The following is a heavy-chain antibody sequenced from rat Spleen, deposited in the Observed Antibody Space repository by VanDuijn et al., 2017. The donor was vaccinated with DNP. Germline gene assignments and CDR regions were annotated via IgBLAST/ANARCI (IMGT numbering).Heavy chain of an antibody. J-gene: IGHJ2*01. Sequence: QVQLKESGPGLVQPSQTLSLTCTVSGFSLTNYGVSWVRQPPGKGLQWVAAISSGGNAKYTSALKSRLSLSRDTSKSQLFLKMNSLQTEDTATYYCARDPGTTAFDYWGQGVMVTVSS. CDR1: GFSLTNYG. V-gene: IGHV2S12*01. CDR3: ARDPGTTAFDY. CDR2: ISSGGNA. D-gene: IGHD1-11*01.